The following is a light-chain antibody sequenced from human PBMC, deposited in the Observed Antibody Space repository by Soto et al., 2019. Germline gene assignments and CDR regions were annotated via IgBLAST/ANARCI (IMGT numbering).Light chain of an antibody. CDR2: DTS. J-gene: IGLJ2*01. V-gene: IGLV7-46*01. CDR1: TGTVTSGHY. CDR3: LLSYSGVVV. Sequence: VVTQEPSLTVSPGGTMILTCGSSTGTVTSGHYPYWFQQKPGQAPRTLIYDTSNKQSWTPARFSGSLLWGKAALTLSGAQPEDEADYYCLLSYSGVVVIGGGTKLTVL.